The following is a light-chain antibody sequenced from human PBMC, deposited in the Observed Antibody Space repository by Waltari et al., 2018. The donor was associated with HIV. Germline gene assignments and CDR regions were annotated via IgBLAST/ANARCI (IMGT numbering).Light chain of an antibody. Sequence: DIHMTKQTSSLSASVGDRVTITCRASQGISTYLAWYQQKPGTAPKLLIYAASRLQSGVPSRFSGSGSETDFTLTISSLQPEDFATYYCQQTNSFPFDFGQGTRLEIK. V-gene: IGKV1D-12*01. J-gene: IGKJ5*01. CDR2: AAS. CDR3: QQTNSFPFD. CDR1: QGISTY.